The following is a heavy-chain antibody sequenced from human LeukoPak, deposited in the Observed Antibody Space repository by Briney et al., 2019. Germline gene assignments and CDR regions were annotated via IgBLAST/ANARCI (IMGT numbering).Heavy chain of an antibody. Sequence: GGSLRLSCAASGFTFSTYAMSWVRQAPGKGLEWVSAINNSGGSTDYADSVKGRFTISRDKSKNTLYLQMNSLRAEDTAVYYCAKGVSRGVDPTGLEYWGQGTLVTVSS. CDR2: INNSGGST. CDR1: GFTFSTYA. V-gene: IGHV3-23*01. CDR3: AKGVSRGVDPTGLEY. D-gene: IGHD1-1*01. J-gene: IGHJ4*02.